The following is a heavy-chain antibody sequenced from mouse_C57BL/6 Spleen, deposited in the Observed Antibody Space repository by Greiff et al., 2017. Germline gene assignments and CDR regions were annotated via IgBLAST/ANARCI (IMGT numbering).Heavy chain of an antibody. J-gene: IGHJ1*03. CDR3: ARHSRDWYFEG. V-gene: IGHV7-3*01. CDR2: IRNKANGYTT. D-gene: IGHD3-3*01. CDR1: GFTFTDYY. Sequence: EVKLMESGGGLVQPGGSLSLSCAASGFTFTDYYMSWVRQPPGKALEWLGFIRNKANGYTTEYSASVKGRFTISRDNSQSILYLQMNALRAEDSAAYYCARHSRDWYFEGWGTGTTVAVSS.